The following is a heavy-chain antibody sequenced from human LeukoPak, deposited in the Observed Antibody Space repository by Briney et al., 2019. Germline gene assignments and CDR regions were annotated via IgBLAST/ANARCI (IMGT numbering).Heavy chain of an antibody. J-gene: IGHJ6*03. CDR1: GGSISGYY. Sequence: SETLSLTCTVSGGSISGYYWSWIRQPPGKGLEWIGYIHYSGSTKDNPSLTSRVTISVDTSKNQFSLKLISVTAADTAVYYCARVGSSWYSYYYMDVWGKGTTVTVSS. CDR2: IHYSGST. D-gene: IGHD6-13*01. CDR3: ARVGSSWYSYYYMDV. V-gene: IGHV4-59*01.